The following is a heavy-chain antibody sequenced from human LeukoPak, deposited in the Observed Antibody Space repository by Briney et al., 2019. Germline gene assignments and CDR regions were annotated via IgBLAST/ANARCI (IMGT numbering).Heavy chain of an antibody. CDR3: AAGRPYSLLDY. CDR2: FDVIDSET. CDR1: GSSVTELS. Sequence: ASVKVSFTVSGSSVTELSLYWVRQAPGKGLEWMGGFDVIDSETFYAQKFQGRVTMTEDSSTDTAYMELRSLTSDDTALYYCAAGRPYSLLDYWGQEPLVTVSS. D-gene: IGHD5-18*01. V-gene: IGHV1-24*01. J-gene: IGHJ4*02.